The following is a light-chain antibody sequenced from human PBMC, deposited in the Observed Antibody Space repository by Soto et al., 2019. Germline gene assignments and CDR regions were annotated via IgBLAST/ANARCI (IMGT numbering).Light chain of an antibody. CDR2: DAS. J-gene: IGKJ1*01. Sequence: DIQMTQSPSTLSASVGDRVTITCRASQSISSWLAWYQQKPGKAPRLLIYDASYLERGVPSRFSGSGSGTDFTLTIRDLQPDDLATYYCQQYNSFWTFGQGTKVEI. CDR3: QQYNSFWT. V-gene: IGKV1-5*01. CDR1: QSISSW.